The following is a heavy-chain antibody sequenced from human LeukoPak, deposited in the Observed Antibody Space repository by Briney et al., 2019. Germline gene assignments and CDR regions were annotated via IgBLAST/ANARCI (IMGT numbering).Heavy chain of an antibody. CDR1: GYTFTSYH. D-gene: IGHD5-18*01. V-gene: IGHV1-46*01. CDR3: ARDYVDDIPMVKDY. J-gene: IGHJ4*02. CDR2: INLSGGST. Sequence: ASVKVSCKASGYTFTSYHMHWVRQAPGQGLEWMGKINLSGGSTAYAQKFQGRVTMTRDTSTSTVYMELSSLRSEDTAVYYCARDYVDDIPMVKDYWGQGTLVTVSS.